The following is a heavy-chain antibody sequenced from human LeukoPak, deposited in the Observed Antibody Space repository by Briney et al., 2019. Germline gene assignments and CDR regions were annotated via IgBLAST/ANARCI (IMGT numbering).Heavy chain of an antibody. J-gene: IGHJ4*02. CDR2: IKQDGSEK. Sequence: GGSLRLSCVASGFSFNTYWMTWVRQAPGKGLEWVANIKQDGSEKYYVGSVKGRFTIFRDNAKNSLYLQMNSLRAEDTAVYYCARDDSASYYVPDYWGQGTLVIVSS. V-gene: IGHV3-7*01. D-gene: IGHD1-26*01. CDR1: GFSFNTYW. CDR3: ARDDSASYYVPDY.